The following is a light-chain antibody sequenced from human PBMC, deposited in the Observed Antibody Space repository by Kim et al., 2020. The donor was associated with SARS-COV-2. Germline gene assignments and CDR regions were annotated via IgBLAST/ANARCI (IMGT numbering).Light chain of an antibody. CDR3: QQFKSFPPT. CDR1: QGIGTS. CDR2: GTS. V-gene: IGKV1-9*01. Sequence: IQLAQSPSSLSASVGDRVTITCRASQGIGTSLAWYRQRPGKAPQLLMEGTSTLESGVPSGFTGSGSGTDFILTISSLQPEDFATYYCQQFKSFPPTFGQGTKVEIK. J-gene: IGKJ1*01.